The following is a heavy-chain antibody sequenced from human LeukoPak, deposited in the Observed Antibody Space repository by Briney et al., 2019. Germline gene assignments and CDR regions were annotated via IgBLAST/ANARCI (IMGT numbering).Heavy chain of an antibody. D-gene: IGHD2-15*01. CDR1: GGSISSNNW. CDR2: IHHSGNT. Sequence: PSEILSLTCAVSGGSISSNNWWNLVRQPPGKGLEWIGEIHHSGNTYYNPSLKSRVTMSVGKSKDQFSLELTSVTAADTAVYYCVREGSFAAFDYWGQGTLVTVSS. CDR3: VREGSFAAFDY. V-gene: IGHV4-4*02. J-gene: IGHJ4*02.